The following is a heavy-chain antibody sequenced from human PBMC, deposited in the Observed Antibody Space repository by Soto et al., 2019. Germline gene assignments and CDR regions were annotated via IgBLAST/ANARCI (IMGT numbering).Heavy chain of an antibody. Sequence: QVQLVQSGAEVKKHGSSVKVSCKASGDTFTTNSLNWVRQAPGQGLEWMGGIIPVVGTTKYAQKYQDRVTITGDKSTNTAYMELSSLRSDDTAVYYCARGLLYATTYLDYWGQGTPVTVSS. CDR3: ARGLLYATTYLDY. J-gene: IGHJ4*02. CDR2: IIPVVGTT. CDR1: GDTFTTNS. D-gene: IGHD2-8*01. V-gene: IGHV1-69*06.